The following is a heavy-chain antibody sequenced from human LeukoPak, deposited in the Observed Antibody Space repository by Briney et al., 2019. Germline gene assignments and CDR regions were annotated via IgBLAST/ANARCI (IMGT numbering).Heavy chain of an antibody. CDR3: ARDKGVDTANYYMDV. J-gene: IGHJ6*03. V-gene: IGHV3-72*01. CDR1: GFTFSDHY. Sequence: GGSLRLSCAASGFTFSDHYMDWVRQAPGKGLEWVGRTRNKASSYTTEYAASVKGRFTISRDDSKNSLYLQMNSLKTEDTAVYYCARDKGVDTANYYMDVWGKGTTVTISS. CDR2: TRNKASSYTT. D-gene: IGHD5-18*01.